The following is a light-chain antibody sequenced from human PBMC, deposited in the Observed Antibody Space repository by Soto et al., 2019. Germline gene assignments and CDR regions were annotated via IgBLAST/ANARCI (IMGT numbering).Light chain of an antibody. Sequence: EVVLTQSPGTLSLSPGERATLSCRASQSVSSSYLAWYQQVPGQPPRLLIYGTSSRATGVPDRFGGSGSGTDFSLTISRLEPEDFAVYYCQQYGSSPSTFGGGTKVEIK. CDR2: GTS. J-gene: IGKJ4*01. CDR1: QSVSSSY. V-gene: IGKV3-20*01. CDR3: QQYGSSPST.